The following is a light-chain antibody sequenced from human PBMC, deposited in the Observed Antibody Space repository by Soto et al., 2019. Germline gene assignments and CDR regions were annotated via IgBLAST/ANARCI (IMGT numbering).Light chain of an antibody. CDR3: NSYTGTNTLYV. V-gene: IGLV2-14*01. CDR2: EVS. CDR1: SSDVGGYKY. Sequence: QSVLTQPASVSGSLRQSITISCTGTSSDVGGYKYVSWYQQHPGKAPKLMIYEVSNRPSGVSNRFSGSKSGNTASLTISGLQPEDEADYYCNSYTGTNTLYVFGTGTKVTVL. J-gene: IGLJ1*01.